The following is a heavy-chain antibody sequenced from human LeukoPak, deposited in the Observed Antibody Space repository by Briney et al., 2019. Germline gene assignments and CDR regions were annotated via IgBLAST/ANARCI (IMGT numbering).Heavy chain of an antibody. V-gene: IGHV1-18*01. CDR1: GYTFTSYG. Sequence: GASVTVSCKASGYTFTSYGISWVQQAPGQGLEWMGRISGYNGNTNYAQKFQGRVTMTTDTSTSTAYMELRSLRSDDTAVYYCARAQDYYGSGNWFDPWGQGTLVTVSS. D-gene: IGHD3-10*01. CDR3: ARAQDYYGSGNWFDP. CDR2: ISGYNGNT. J-gene: IGHJ5*02.